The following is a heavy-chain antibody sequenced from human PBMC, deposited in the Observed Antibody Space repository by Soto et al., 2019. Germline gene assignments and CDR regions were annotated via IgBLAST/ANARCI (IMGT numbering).Heavy chain of an antibody. D-gene: IGHD6-6*01. CDR3: ARDQLDNYYYYGMYG. CDR2: IWYDGSNK. J-gene: IGHJ6*02. CDR1: GFTFSSYG. Sequence: GGSLRLSCAASGFTFSSYGMHWVRQAPGKGLEWVAVIWYDGSNKYYADSVKGRFTISRDNSKNTLYLQMNSLRAEDTAVYYCARDQLDNYYYYGMYGWGQGTTVPVYS. V-gene: IGHV3-33*01.